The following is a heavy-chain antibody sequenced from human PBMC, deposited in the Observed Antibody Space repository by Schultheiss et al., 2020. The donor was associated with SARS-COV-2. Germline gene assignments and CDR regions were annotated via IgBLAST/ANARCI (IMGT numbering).Heavy chain of an antibody. CDR3: TRRGFTWNDYYFDY. CDR2: MYSGGST. D-gene: IGHD1-1*01. CDR1: GLTVSTNY. Sequence: GGSLRLSCAASGLTVSTNYMSWVRQAPGKGLEWVSIMYSGGSTYYADAVKGRFTISRDSSDNTLYLQMNSLRADDTAVYYCTRRGFTWNDYYFDYWGQGSLVTVSS. J-gene: IGHJ4*02. V-gene: IGHV3-53*01.